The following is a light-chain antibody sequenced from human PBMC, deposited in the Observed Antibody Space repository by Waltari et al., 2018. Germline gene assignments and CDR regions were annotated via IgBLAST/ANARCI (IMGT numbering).Light chain of an antibody. J-gene: IGKJ4*01. CDR3: QQYGSSPGLT. CDR1: QSVSSSY. Sequence: EIVLTQSPGTLSLSPGERATLSCRASQSVSSSYLAWYQQKPGQAPRLLIYGESSRATGIPERFSGSGSGTDFTLTISRLEPEDFAVYYCQQYGSSPGLTFGGGTKVEIK. CDR2: GES. V-gene: IGKV3-20*01.